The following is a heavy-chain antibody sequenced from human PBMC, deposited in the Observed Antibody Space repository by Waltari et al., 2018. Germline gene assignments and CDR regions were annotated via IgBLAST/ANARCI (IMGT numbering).Heavy chain of an antibody. J-gene: IGHJ4*02. Sequence: QVQLQESGPGLVKPSETLSLTCTVSGGSVSSGSYYWSWIRQPPGKGLEWIGYIYYSGSTNYNPSLKSRVTISVDTSKNQFSLKLSSVTAADTAVYYCARDTVAGLDYWGQGTLVTVSS. CDR2: IYYSGST. CDR1: GGSVSSGSYY. D-gene: IGHD6-19*01. CDR3: ARDTVAGLDY. V-gene: IGHV4-61*01.